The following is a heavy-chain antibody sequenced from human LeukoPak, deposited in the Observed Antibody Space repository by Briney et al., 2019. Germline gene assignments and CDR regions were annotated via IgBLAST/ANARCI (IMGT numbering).Heavy chain of an antibody. Sequence: SETLSLTCTVSGGSISGFYWSWIRQPPGKGLEWIGYIYYSGSTNYNPSLKSRVTISVDTSKNQFSLKLSSVTAADTAVYYCARGIAAAKDAFDIWGQGTMVTVSS. CDR1: GGSISGFY. D-gene: IGHD6-13*01. CDR2: IYYSGST. J-gene: IGHJ3*02. CDR3: ARGIAAAKDAFDI. V-gene: IGHV4-59*01.